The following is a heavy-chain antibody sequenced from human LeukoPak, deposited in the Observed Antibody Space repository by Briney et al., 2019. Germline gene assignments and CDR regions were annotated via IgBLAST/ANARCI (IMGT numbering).Heavy chain of an antibody. V-gene: IGHV4-39*07. J-gene: IGHJ5*02. Sequence: PSETPSLTCTVSGGSISRSNHYWGWIRQPPGKGPEWIGSVFHTGRTYYNVSLNSRLTISVDTSKNQFSLKMTSVTAADTAVYFCARDRRDYGNFVWYDPWGQGILVTVSS. CDR2: VFHTGRT. CDR1: GGSISRSNHY. CDR3: ARDRRDYGNFVWYDP. D-gene: IGHD4-11*01.